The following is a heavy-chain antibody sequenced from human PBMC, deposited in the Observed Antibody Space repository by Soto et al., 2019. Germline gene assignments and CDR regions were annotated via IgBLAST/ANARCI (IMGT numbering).Heavy chain of an antibody. D-gene: IGHD3-22*01. J-gene: IGHJ3*02. CDR1: GYIFSAYY. Sequence: QVQLVQSAAEVREPGASVKVSCKVSGYIFSAYYIHWVRQAPGQGLEWMAWINPNGGGTTYAQKFQGRVTITRDTSTNTFYLELSSLRYDDTAVYYCAKENEYYDGSEENAAFDIWGQGTMVTVSS. CDR2: INPNGGGT. CDR3: AKENEYYDGSEENAAFDI. V-gene: IGHV1-2*02.